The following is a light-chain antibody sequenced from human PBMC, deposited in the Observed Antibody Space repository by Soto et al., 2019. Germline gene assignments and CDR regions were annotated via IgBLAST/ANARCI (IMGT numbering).Light chain of an antibody. CDR1: QSVSRD. CDR2: GAS. V-gene: IGKV3-15*01. J-gene: IGKJ5*01. Sequence: EIVLTQSPATLSVSPGERATLSCRASQSVSRDLAWYQQKPGQAPRLLIYGASTRAPSIPARFSGSGSGTDFTLNVGSLEIDDFAVYYCQHRAEWSIAFGHGTRRESK. CDR3: QHRAEWSIA.